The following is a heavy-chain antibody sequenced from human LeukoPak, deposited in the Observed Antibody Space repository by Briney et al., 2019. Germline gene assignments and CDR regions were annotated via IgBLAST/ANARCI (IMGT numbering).Heavy chain of an antibody. V-gene: IGHV4-34*01. CDR2: INHSGST. Sequence: PSETLSLTCTVSGGSISSYYWSWIRQPPGKGLEWIGEINHSGSTNYNPSLKSRVTISVDTSKNQFSLKLSSVTAADTAVYYCASRGGAGITIFGVVISGSDAFDIWGQGTMVTVSS. J-gene: IGHJ3*02. CDR1: GGSISSYY. D-gene: IGHD3-3*01. CDR3: ASRGGAGITIFGVVISGSDAFDI.